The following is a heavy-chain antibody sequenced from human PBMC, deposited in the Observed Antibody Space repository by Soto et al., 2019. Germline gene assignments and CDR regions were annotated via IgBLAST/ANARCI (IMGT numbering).Heavy chain of an antibody. D-gene: IGHD2-2*02. CDR3: ARVKVPAAILGAFDL. J-gene: IGHJ3*01. CDR2: INPFKGDT. V-gene: IGHV1-18*01. Sequence: GASVKVSCKASGYTFSTYGITWVRQAPGQGLDWMGWINPFKGDTNSAARFQDRVTMTTDTSTRTAYMELRSLGSDDTAVYYCARVKVPAAILGAFDLWGQGTLVTVSS. CDR1: GYTFSTYG.